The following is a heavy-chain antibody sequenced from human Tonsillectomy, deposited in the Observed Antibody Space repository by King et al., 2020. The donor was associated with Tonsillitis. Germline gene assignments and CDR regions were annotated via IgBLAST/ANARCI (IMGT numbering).Heavy chain of an antibody. Sequence: VQLQESGPGLVKPSETLSLNCSVSGDSIHSYYWNWFRQPPGKGLEWIGYVYYTGSTSYSPSLKSRVSISLDTSKTQFSLKLRSVTAADTAVYYCARDPGSYYYHFAMDVWGQGTTVIVSS. J-gene: IGHJ6*02. CDR2: VYYTGST. V-gene: IGHV4-59*01. D-gene: IGHD1-1*01. CDR1: GDSIHSYY. CDR3: ARDPGSYYYHFAMDV.